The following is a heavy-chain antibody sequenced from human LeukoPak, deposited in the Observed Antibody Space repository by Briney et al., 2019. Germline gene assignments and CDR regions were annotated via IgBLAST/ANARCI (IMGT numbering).Heavy chain of an antibody. D-gene: IGHD6-19*01. J-gene: IGHJ4*02. Sequence: SETLSLTCTVSGGSISSYHWSWIRQPPGKGLEWIGYIYYSGSTNYNPSLKSRVTISVDTSKSQFSLKLSSVTAADTAVYYCARATVAGTKVDYWGQGTLVTVSS. CDR3: ARATVAGTKVDY. CDR1: GGSISSYH. CDR2: IYYSGST. V-gene: IGHV4-59*01.